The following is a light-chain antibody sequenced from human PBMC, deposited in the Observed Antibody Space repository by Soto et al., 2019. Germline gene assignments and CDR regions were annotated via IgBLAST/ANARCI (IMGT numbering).Light chain of an antibody. CDR3: LQDYN. J-gene: IGKJ3*01. Sequence: AIPMTQSPSSLSASVGDRVTITCRASQGIRNDLGWYQQKPGKAPKLLIYAASSLQSGVPSRFSDIGSGTDFTLTISSLQPEDFATYYCLQDYNFGPGTKVDIK. CDR2: AAS. CDR1: QGIRND. V-gene: IGKV1-6*01.